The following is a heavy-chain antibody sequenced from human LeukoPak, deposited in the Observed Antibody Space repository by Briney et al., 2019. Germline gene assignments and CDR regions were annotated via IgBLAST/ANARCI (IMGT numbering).Heavy chain of an antibody. Sequence: GESLKISCKGSGYSFTSYWIGWVRQMPGKGLEWMGIIYPGDSDTRYSPSFQGQVTISADKSISTAYLQRSSLKASDTAMYYCARTLYSGSFLSYFDYWGQGTLITVSS. CDR3: ARTLYSGSFLSYFDY. V-gene: IGHV5-51*01. CDR2: IYPGDSDT. J-gene: IGHJ4*02. CDR1: GYSFTSYW. D-gene: IGHD1-26*01.